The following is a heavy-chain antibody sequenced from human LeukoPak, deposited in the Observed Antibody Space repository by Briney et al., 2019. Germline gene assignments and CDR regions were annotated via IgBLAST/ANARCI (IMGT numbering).Heavy chain of an antibody. Sequence: PGGSLRLSRAASGFTFSSYEMNWVRQAPGKGLEWVSYISSSGSTIYYADSVKGRFTISRDNAKNSLYLQMNGLRAEDTAVYYCAREQPGAYSSSWYGETPGTLDYWGQGTLVTVSS. CDR3: AREQPGAYSSSWYGETPGTLDY. V-gene: IGHV3-48*03. CDR2: ISSSGSTI. D-gene: IGHD6-13*01. CDR1: GFTFSSYE. J-gene: IGHJ4*02.